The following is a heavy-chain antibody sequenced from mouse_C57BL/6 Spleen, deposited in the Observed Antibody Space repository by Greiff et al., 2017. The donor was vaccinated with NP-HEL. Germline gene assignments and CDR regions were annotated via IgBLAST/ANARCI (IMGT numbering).Heavy chain of an antibody. CDR1: GFSFNTYA. Sequence: EVKLVESGGGLVQPKGSLKLSCAASGFSFNTYAMNWVRQAPGKGLEWVARIRSKSNNYATYYADSVKDRFTISRDDSESMLYLQMNNLKTEDTAMYYCVSSYYSNYVGAMDYWGQGTSVTVSS. CDR2: IRSKSNNYAT. J-gene: IGHJ4*01. CDR3: VSSYYSNYVGAMDY. V-gene: IGHV10-1*01. D-gene: IGHD2-5*01.